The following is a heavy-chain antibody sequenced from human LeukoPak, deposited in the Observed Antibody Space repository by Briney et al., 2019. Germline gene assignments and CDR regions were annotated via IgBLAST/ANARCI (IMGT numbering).Heavy chain of an antibody. D-gene: IGHD2-15*01. CDR3: ARGTSSVVVVAATQRYYYYYYMDV. Sequence: PSETLSLTCAVYGGSFSGYYWSWIRQPPGKGLEWIGEINHSGSTNYNPSLKSRVTISVDTSKNQFSLKLSSVTAADTAVYYCARGTSSVVVVAATQRYYYYYYMDVWGKGTTVTVSS. CDR1: GGSFSGYY. V-gene: IGHV4-34*01. CDR2: INHSGST. J-gene: IGHJ6*03.